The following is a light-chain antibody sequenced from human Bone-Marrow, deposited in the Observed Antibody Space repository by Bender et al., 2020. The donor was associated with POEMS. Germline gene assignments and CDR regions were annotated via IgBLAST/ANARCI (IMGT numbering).Light chain of an antibody. Sequence: SYVLTQPPSVSVAPGKTATISCGGDNIESKRVHWYQQKSGQAPVLIVYDDTDRPSGIPERFSGSSSGNTATLTISRVEAGDEADYYCQVWDSSSDRPVVFGGGTKLTVL. V-gene: IGLV3-21*03. CDR1: NIESKR. J-gene: IGLJ2*01. CDR3: QVWDSSSDRPVV. CDR2: DDT.